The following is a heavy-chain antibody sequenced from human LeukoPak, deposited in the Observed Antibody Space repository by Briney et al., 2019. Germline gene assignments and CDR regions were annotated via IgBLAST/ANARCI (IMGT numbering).Heavy chain of an antibody. CDR3: ARDLLRYFDWLALDAFDI. J-gene: IGHJ3*02. CDR2: INPSGGST. Sequence: GASVKISCKASGYIFTNFYVHWVRQAPGQGLEWMAIINPSGGSTTYAQKFQGRVTMTRDMSTSTVNMELRSLTSDDTAVYYCARDLLRYFDWLALDAFDIWGQGTMVTVSS. V-gene: IGHV1-46*01. CDR1: GYIFTNFY. D-gene: IGHD3-9*01.